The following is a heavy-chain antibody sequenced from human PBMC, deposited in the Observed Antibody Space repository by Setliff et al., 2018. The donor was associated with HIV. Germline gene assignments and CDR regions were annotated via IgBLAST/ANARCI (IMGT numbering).Heavy chain of an antibody. D-gene: IGHD1-1*01. Sequence: PSETLSLICTVSGGSISGYYWSWVRQPPEKRLELIGFIHYSGSSDYNPSLKSRITISVDMSRNQFSLVLSSVTAADTAVYYCARFQAWQLGRRGGYYYYMDVWGKGTTVTVSS. V-gene: IGHV4-59*01. CDR1: GGSISGYY. CDR2: IHYSGSS. CDR3: ARFQAWQLGRRGGYYYYMDV. J-gene: IGHJ6*03.